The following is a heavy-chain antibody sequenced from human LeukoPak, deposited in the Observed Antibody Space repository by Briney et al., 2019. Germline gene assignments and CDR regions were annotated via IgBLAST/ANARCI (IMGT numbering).Heavy chain of an antibody. CDR3: TTGPYSLEFDP. V-gene: IGHV3-15*01. CDR2: IKSKTDGGTT. D-gene: IGHD4-11*01. CDR1: GFTLSNAW. Sequence: GGSLRLSCAASGFTLSNAWMSWVRQAPGKGLEWVGRIKSKTDGGTTDYAAPVKGRFTISRDDSKNTLYLQMNSLKTEDTAVYYCTTGPYSLEFDPWGQGTLVTVSS. J-gene: IGHJ5*02.